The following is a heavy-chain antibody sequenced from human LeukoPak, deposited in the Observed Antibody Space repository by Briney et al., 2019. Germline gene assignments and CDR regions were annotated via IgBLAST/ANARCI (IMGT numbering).Heavy chain of an antibody. CDR3: TRGSIAYYYMDV. CDR2: IYYSGST. J-gene: IGHJ6*03. D-gene: IGHD3-22*01. Sequence: SETLSLTCTVSGGSISSYYWSWIRQPPGKGLEWIGNIYYSGSTNYNPSLKSRVTISVDTSKNLFSLKLSSVTAADTAVYYCTRGSIAYYYMDVWGKGTTVTISS. V-gene: IGHV4-59*01. CDR1: GGSISSYY.